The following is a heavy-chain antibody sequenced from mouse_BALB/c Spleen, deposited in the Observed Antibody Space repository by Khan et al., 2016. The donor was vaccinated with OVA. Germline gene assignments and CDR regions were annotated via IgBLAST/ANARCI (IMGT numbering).Heavy chain of an antibody. D-gene: IGHD2-2*01. J-gene: IGHJ3*01. Sequence: VQLQQSGAELVRPGASVKLSCKASGYTFTSYWMNWVKQRPGQGLEWIGMIDPSDSETHYNQMFTDKATLTVDKSSSTAYMHLSSLTSEDSAVDYCARREKYGYDPSWFAYWGQGTLVTVSA. CDR2: IDPSDSET. V-gene: IGHV1-61*01. CDR3: ARREKYGYDPSWFAY. CDR1: GYTFTSYW.